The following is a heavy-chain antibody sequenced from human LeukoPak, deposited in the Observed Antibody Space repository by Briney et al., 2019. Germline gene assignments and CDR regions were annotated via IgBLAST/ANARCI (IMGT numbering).Heavy chain of an antibody. CDR2: ISYDGSNK. Sequence: GRSLRLSCAASGFTFSSYAMHWVRQAPGKGLEWVAVISYDGSNKYYADSVKGRFTISRDNSKNTLYLQMNSLRAEDTAVYYCARGYSSSWGSNPFDPWGQGTLVTVSS. V-gene: IGHV3-30*01. J-gene: IGHJ5*02. CDR3: ARGYSSSWGSNPFDP. CDR1: GFTFSSYA. D-gene: IGHD6-13*01.